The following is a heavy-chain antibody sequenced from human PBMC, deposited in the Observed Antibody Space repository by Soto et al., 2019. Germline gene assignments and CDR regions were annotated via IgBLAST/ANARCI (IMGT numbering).Heavy chain of an antibody. CDR2: ISYDRSNK. CDR1: GFTFSSYA. V-gene: IGHV3-30-3*01. D-gene: IGHD3-3*01. J-gene: IGHJ6*02. CDR3: AREEIFGVAGYYGMDV. Sequence: PGGSLRLSCAASGFTFSSYAMHWVRQAPGKGLEWVAVISYDRSNKYYADSVKGQFTISRDNSKNTLYMKMNSQRAEDTVLYYCAREEIFGVAGYYGMDVWGQGTTVTVSS.